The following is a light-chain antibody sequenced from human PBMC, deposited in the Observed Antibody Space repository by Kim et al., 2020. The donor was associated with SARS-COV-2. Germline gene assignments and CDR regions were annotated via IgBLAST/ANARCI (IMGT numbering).Light chain of an antibody. CDR1: KLGDKY. CDR3: QAWDSSTPVV. Sequence: SYELTQPPSVSVSPGKTASITCSGDKLGDKYACWYQQKPGQSPVLVIYQDSKRPSGIPERFSGSNSGNTATLTISGTQAMDEADYYCQAWDSSTPVVFGGGTQLTVL. J-gene: IGLJ2*01. CDR2: QDS. V-gene: IGLV3-1*01.